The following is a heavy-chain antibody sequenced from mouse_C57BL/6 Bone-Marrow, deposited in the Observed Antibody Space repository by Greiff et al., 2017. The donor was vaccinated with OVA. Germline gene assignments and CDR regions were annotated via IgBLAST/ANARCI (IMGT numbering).Heavy chain of an antibody. D-gene: IGHD1-1*02. CDR2: IYPRSGYT. CDR1: GYTFTSYG. CDR3: ARKGTMGGWFAY. J-gene: IGHJ3*01. V-gene: IGHV1-81*01. Sequence: QVQLQQSGAELARPGASVKLSCKASGYTFTSYGISWVKQRTGQGLEWIGEIYPRSGYTYYNEKFKGKATLTADKSSSTAYMELRSLTSEDSAVYFCARKGTMGGWFAYWGQGTLVTVSA.